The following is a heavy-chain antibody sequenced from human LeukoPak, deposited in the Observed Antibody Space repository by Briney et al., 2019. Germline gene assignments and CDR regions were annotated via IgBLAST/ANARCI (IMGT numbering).Heavy chain of an antibody. CDR2: ISYSGST. CDR1: GGSISSHY. D-gene: IGHD2-15*01. Sequence: SETLSLTCTVSGGSISSHYWNWIRQPPGKGLEWIGYISYSGSTNYNPSLKSRVTMSLDTSKNHFSLKLTSVTAADTAVYYCARLLGYCSGGSCYPRWFAPWGQGTLVTVSS. CDR3: ARLLGYCSGGSCYPRWFAP. V-gene: IGHV4-59*08. J-gene: IGHJ5*02.